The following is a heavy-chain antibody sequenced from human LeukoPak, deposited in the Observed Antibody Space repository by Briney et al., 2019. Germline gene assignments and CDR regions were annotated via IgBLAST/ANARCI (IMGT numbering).Heavy chain of an antibody. CDR2: IYTSGST. V-gene: IGHV4-4*07. Sequence: PSETLSLTCTVSGGSISSYYWSWIRQPAGKGLEWIGRIYTSGSTNYNPSLKSRVTMSVDTSKNQFSLKLSSVTAADTAVYYCARGGYYDSSDYSDYWGQGTLVTVSS. CDR1: GGSISSYY. CDR3: ARGGYYDSSDYSDY. D-gene: IGHD3-22*01. J-gene: IGHJ4*02.